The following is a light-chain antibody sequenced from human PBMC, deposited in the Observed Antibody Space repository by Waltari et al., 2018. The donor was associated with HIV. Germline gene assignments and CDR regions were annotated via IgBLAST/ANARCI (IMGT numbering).Light chain of an antibody. J-gene: IGLJ2*01. CDR2: YDD. V-gene: IGLV1-36*01. CDR1: SSNTGNNA. Sequence: QSVLTQPPSVSEAPRQRVPNSRSGSSSNTGNNALNWYQQHPGKAPKLLIYYDDLLPSGVSDRFSGSKSGTSASLAISGLQSEDEADYYCAAAWNDSLNGPVFGGGTKLTVL. CDR3: AAAWNDSLNGPV.